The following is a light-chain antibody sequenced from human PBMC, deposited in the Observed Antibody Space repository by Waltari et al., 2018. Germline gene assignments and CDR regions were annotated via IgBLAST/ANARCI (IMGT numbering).Light chain of an antibody. V-gene: IGKV1-39*01. J-gene: IGKJ4*01. CDR1: QAISTY. CDR3: QQSYSAPLA. Sequence: DTLMTQSPSSLSASVGDRAPITCRASQAISTYVNWYQQTPGMAPKLLIFSSSTLHRGVSSRFSGSGSGTEFTLTISNLQPDDFATYYCQQSYSAPLAFGGGTKLDI. CDR2: SSS.